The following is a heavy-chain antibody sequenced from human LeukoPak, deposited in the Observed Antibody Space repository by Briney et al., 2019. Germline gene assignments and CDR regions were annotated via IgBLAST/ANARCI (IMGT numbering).Heavy chain of an antibody. J-gene: IGHJ4*02. CDR2: MNPNSGNT. Sequence: GASVTVSCKASGYTFTSYDINWVRQATGQGLEWMGWMNPNSGNTGYAQKFQGRVTMTRNTSISTAYMELSSLRSEDTAVYYCARGDYYDSSGYYRDFDYWGQGTLVTVSS. CDR1: GYTFTSYD. CDR3: ARGDYYDSSGYYRDFDY. V-gene: IGHV1-8*01. D-gene: IGHD3-22*01.